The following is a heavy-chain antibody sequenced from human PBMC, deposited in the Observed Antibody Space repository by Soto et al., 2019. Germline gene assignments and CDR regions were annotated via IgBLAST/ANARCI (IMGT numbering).Heavy chain of an antibody. Sequence: QITLKESGPTLVKPTQTLTLTCTFSGFSLSTSGVGVGWIRQPPGTALEWLALIYWDDDKRYSPSLKSRLTITKDTSKNQVVLTMTNMDPVDTATYYCAHSPSSLVGHLYFQHWGQGTLVTVSS. D-gene: IGHD2-15*01. V-gene: IGHV2-5*02. J-gene: IGHJ1*01. CDR1: GFSLSTSGVG. CDR3: AHSPSSLVGHLYFQH. CDR2: IYWDDDK.